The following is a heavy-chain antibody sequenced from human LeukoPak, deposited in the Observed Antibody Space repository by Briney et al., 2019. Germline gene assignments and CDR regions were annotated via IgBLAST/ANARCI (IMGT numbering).Heavy chain of an antibody. CDR1: GFKFRAFT. CDR2: FSRNGVTT. CDR3: AKEKDTIYFDL. Sequence: GGSLRLSCVGSGFKFRAFTMHWVRQAPGRGLEWVSLFSRNGVTTFYADSVRGRFTTSRDNSENSVYLQMDSLTTEDTAVYYCAKEKDTIYFDLWGQGTLVTVSA. J-gene: IGHJ3*01. V-gene: IGHV3-43*01. D-gene: IGHD2-21*01.